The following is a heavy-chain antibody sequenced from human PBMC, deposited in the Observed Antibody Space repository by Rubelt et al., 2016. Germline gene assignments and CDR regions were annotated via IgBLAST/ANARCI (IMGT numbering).Heavy chain of an antibody. CDR1: GSSISRGYY. J-gene: IGHJ4*02. Sequence: QVQLQESGPGLVKPSETLSLTCTVTGSSISRGYYWGWIRQPPGKGLEWIGSIYHSGSTYDNPSRKGRVTIVGDTSKGQIALRRSSVTVADTAVYYCARADSSTYYGYFDDWGQGTLVTVSS. CDR2: IYHSGST. CDR3: ARADSSTYYGYFDD. V-gene: IGHV4-38-2*02. D-gene: IGHD3-22*01.